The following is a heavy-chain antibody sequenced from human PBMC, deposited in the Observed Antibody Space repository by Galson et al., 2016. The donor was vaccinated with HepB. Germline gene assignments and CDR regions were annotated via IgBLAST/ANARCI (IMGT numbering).Heavy chain of an antibody. V-gene: IGHV3-53*01. CDR3: ARFLSSPHYYFDY. J-gene: IGHJ4*02. CDR2: IHSGDDT. CDR1: GVTVRNNY. Sequence: SLRLSCAASGVTVRNNYMSWVRQAPGKGLEWVSVIHSGDDTYYADSVKGRFTISRDNFRNTLFLQMNSLRGDYTAVYFCARFLSSPHYYFDYWGQGALVPVSS.